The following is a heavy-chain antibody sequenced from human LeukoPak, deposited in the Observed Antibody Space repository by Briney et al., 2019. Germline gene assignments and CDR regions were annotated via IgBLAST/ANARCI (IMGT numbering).Heavy chain of an antibody. D-gene: IGHD6-13*01. J-gene: IGHJ6*04. Sequence: GGSLRLSCAASGFTFSNAWMSWVRQAPGKGLEWVGRIKSKTDGGTTDYAAPVKGRFTISRDESKNTLYPQMNSLKTEDTAVYYCTTDHIHPFDSSVTVWGKGTTVTVSS. CDR2: IKSKTDGGTT. CDR1: GFTFSNAW. CDR3: TTDHIHPFDSSVTV. V-gene: IGHV3-15*01.